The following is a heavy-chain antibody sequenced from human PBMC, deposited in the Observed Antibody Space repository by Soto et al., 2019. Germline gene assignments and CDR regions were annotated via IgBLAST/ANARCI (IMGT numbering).Heavy chain of an antibody. CDR3: AARDRGVVTAFDY. CDR2: IYYSGST. J-gene: IGHJ4*02. CDR1: GGSISSGDYY. V-gene: IGHV4-30-4*01. Sequence: TLSLTCTVSGGSISSGDYYFSWILHPPGKGLEWIGYIYYSGSTYYNPSLKSRVTISVDTSKNQFSLKLSSVTAADTAVYYCAARDRGVVTAFDYWGQGTLDTVSS. D-gene: IGHD2-21*02.